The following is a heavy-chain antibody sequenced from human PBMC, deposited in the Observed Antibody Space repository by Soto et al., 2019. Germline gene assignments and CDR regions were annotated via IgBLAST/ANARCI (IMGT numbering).Heavy chain of an antibody. CDR1: EFTFSSYA. D-gene: IGHD6-19*01. CDR3: AKDNRKQWLVDAFDI. Sequence: PVWALRLSCSASEFTFSSYAMSWVVHCPSKGLEWVSAISGSGGSTYYADSVKGRFTISRDNSKNTLYLQMNSLRAEDTAVYYCAKDNRKQWLVDAFDIWGQGTMVTVSS. V-gene: IGHV3-23*01. CDR2: ISGSGGST. J-gene: IGHJ3*02.